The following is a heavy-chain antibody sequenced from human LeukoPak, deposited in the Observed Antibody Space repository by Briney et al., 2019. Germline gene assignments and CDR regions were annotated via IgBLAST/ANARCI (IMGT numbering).Heavy chain of an antibody. V-gene: IGHV1-3*03. CDR2: INAGNGNT. CDR1: GYTFTSYA. D-gene: IGHD4-17*01. Sequence: ASVKVSCKASGYTFTSYAMHWVRQAPGQRLEWMGWINAGNGNTKYSQEFQGRVTITRDTSASTAYMELSSLRSEDMAVYYCARGENGDYRGGMDYWGQGTLVTVSS. J-gene: IGHJ4*02. CDR3: ARGENGDYRGGMDY.